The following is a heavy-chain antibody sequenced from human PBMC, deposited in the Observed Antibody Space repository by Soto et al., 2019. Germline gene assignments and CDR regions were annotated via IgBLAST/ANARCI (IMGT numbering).Heavy chain of an antibody. D-gene: IGHD1-1*01. CDR1: GFTLGNYW. V-gene: IGHV3-74*01. Sequence: EVQLVESGGGLVQSGGSLRLSCAASGFTLGNYWMHWVSQAPGKGLVWVSRINDYGTTINYAESVEGRFIISRDDAKSEVYLQMNNLRAEDSAVYYCARGGLEPFDYWGQGARVTVSS. J-gene: IGHJ4*02. CDR3: ARGGLEPFDY. CDR2: INDYGTTI.